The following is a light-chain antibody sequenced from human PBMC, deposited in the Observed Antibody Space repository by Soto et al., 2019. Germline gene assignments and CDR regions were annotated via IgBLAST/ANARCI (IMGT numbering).Light chain of an antibody. V-gene: IGLV1-40*01. CDR3: QAYDSSLSVVI. CDR1: SSNIGAGYD. J-gene: IGLJ2*01. Sequence: QSVLTQPPSVSGAPGQRVTISCTGSSSNIGAGYDVNWYRQAPGAAPKLVIYGNNNRPSGVPDRFSVSKSGTSASLAISGLQAEDEADYFCQAYDSSLSVVIFGGGTKLTVL. CDR2: GNN.